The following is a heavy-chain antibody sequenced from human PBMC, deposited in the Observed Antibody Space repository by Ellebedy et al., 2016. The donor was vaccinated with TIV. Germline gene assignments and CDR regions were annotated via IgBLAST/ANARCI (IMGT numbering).Heavy chain of an antibody. V-gene: IGHV4-59*08. CDR1: GGSFDNHF. D-gene: IGHD2-15*01. J-gene: IGHJ4*02. Sequence: MPSETLSLTCRVSGGSFDNHFWNRPRPPPGKALEWIGQIYHIGTTNFHPSLRRRLSMAIAMSNKQLSLNLTSVTAADTAIYFCARGQVVGSKDSPLGYWGPGTLVTVSS. CDR2: IYHIGTT. CDR3: ARGQVVGSKDSPLGY.